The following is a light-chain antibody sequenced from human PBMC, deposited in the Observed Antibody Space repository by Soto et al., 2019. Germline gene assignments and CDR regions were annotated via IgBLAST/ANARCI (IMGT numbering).Light chain of an antibody. CDR2: GAS. CDR1: QSVSNNY. J-gene: IGKJ5*01. Sequence: VMTQAPATLSVSPVEVATLSCRSSQSVSNNYLAWYQQKPGQAPRLLIYGASNRATGIPDRFSGSGSGTDFTLTISSLEPEDFALYFCQQYGTSPMTCGQGTRREIK. CDR3: QQYGTSPMT. V-gene: IGKV3-20*01.